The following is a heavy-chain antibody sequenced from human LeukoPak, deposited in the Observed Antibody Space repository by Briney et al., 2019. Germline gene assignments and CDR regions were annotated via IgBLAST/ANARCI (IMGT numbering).Heavy chain of an antibody. D-gene: IGHD4-17*01. V-gene: IGHV3-30-3*01. CDR3: ASPRANYGDYFDY. Sequence: GGSLRLSCAASGLTFSSYAMHWVRQAPGKGLEWGAVISYDGSNKYYADSVKGRFTISRDNSKNTLYLQMTSLRAEDTAVYYGASPRANYGDYFDYWSRGTLVTVSS. CDR1: GLTFSSYA. J-gene: IGHJ4*02. CDR2: ISYDGSNK.